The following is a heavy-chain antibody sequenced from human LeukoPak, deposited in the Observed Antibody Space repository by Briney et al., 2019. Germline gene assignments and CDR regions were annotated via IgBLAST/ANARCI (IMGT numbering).Heavy chain of an antibody. D-gene: IGHD3-22*01. Sequence: PGGSLRLSCAASGFTFSSYAMSWVRQAPGKGLEWVSAISGSGGSTYYADSVKGRFTISRDNSKNTLYLQMNSLRAEDTAVYYCAKDRGGTTMIVVVITLFDYWGQGTLVTVSS. CDR3: AKDRGGTTMIVVVITLFDY. V-gene: IGHV3-23*01. J-gene: IGHJ4*02. CDR2: ISGSGGST. CDR1: GFTFSSYA.